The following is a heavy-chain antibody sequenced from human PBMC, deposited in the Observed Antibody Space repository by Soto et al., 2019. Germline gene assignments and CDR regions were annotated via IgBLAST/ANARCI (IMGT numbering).Heavy chain of an antibody. D-gene: IGHD3-9*01. Sequence: GGSLRLSCSASGFIFSDYAMRWVRQAPGKGLEYVSGISGNGGSTFYAASVKGTFTLSRDNSKNTLNLQMTSLRPEDTAVYYCVKGGLTSGYHFDYWGQGALVTVSS. CDR3: VKGGLTSGYHFDY. V-gene: IGHV3-64D*08. J-gene: IGHJ4*02. CDR2: ISGNGGST. CDR1: GFIFSDYA.